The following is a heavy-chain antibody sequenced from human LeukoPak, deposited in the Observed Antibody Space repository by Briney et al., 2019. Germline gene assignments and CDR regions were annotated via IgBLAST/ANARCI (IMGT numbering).Heavy chain of an antibody. CDR2: IYPGDSDT. CDR3: ARHDYVWGSLDY. V-gene: IGHV5-51*01. D-gene: IGHD3-16*01. J-gene: IGHJ4*02. CDR1: GYSFTSYW. Sequence: GESLKISCQGSGYSFTSYWIGWVRQIPGKGLEWMGIIYPGDSDTRYSPSFQGHVTISADKSISTAYLQWSSLKASDTAMYYCARHDYVWGSLDYWGQGTLVTVSS.